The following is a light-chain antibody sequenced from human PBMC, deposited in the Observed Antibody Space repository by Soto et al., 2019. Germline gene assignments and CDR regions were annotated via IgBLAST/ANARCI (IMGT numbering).Light chain of an antibody. J-gene: IGKJ5*01. CDR1: QRLLHGNGNNY. V-gene: IGKV2-28*01. CDR3: MQALESPLT. CDR2: LGS. Sequence: DIKMNQSPLSLHVTPGEPASVSGRCGQRLLHGNGNNYLDWYLQKPGQSPQLLIYLGSNRASGVPDRFSGSGSGTDFTLKISRVEAGDVGVYYCMQALESPLTFGQGTRLEIK.